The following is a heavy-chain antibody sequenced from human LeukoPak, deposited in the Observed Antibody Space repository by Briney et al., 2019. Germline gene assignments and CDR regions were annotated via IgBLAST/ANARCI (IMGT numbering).Heavy chain of an antibody. V-gene: IGHV3-74*01. J-gene: IGHJ1*01. CDR2: IKSDGST. CDR1: GFTFSSYW. Sequence: PEGSLRLSCAASGFTFSSYWMHWVRQAPGKGLVWVSRIKSDGSTNYADSVKGRFTLSRDNAKNTVSLQMNSLRTEDTGVYYCARAPSEIGGYYPEYFRHWGQGTLVTVSS. CDR3: ARAPSEIGGYYPEYFRH. D-gene: IGHD3-22*01.